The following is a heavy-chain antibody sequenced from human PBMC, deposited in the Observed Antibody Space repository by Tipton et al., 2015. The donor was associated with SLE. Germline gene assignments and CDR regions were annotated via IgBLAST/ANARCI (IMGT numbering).Heavy chain of an antibody. CDR3: ARDSADIVLMVPPPMGAFDI. V-gene: IGHV4-61*09. CDR1: GGSISSGSYY. CDR2: IYTSGST. D-gene: IGHD2-8*01. J-gene: IGHJ3*02. Sequence: TLSLTCTVSGGSISSGSYYWSWIRQPAGKGLEWIGYIYTSGSTNYNPSLKSRVTISVDTSKNQFSLKLSSLRSEDTAVYYCARDSADIVLMVPPPMGAFDIWGQGTMVTVSS.